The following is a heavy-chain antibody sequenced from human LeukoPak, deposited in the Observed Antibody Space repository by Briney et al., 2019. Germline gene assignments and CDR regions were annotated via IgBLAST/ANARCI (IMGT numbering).Heavy chain of an antibody. CDR1: GFTFSSYW. CDR3: AKGVVAATNAAYYGMDV. Sequence: PGGSLRLSCVASGFTFSSYWMHWVRHAPGKGLVWVSRINSDGSSTSYADSVKGRFTISRDNAKNTLYLQMNSLRPEDTAVYYCAKGVVAATNAAYYGMDVWGQGTTVTVSS. CDR2: INSDGSST. J-gene: IGHJ6*02. D-gene: IGHD2-15*01. V-gene: IGHV3-74*01.